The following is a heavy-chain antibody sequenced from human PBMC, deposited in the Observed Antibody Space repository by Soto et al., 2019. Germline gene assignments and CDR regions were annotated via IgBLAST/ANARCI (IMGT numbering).Heavy chain of an antibody. V-gene: IGHV3-30-3*01. J-gene: IGHJ4*02. Sequence: GGSLRLSCAASGFTFSSYAMHWVRQAPGKWLEWVTLISYDGTNKYYADSVKGRFTISRDNSKNTLYLQMNSLRAEDTAVYYCARDVLEGSIDYWGQGXLVTVSS. CDR2: ISYDGTNK. D-gene: IGHD1-1*01. CDR3: ARDVLEGSIDY. CDR1: GFTFSSYA.